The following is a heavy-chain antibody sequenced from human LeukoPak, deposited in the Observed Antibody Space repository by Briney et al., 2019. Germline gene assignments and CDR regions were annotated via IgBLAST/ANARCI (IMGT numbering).Heavy chain of an antibody. D-gene: IGHD6-19*01. CDR2: ISAYNGNT. V-gene: IGHV1-18*01. J-gene: IGHJ3*02. CDR3: ARDFMRGVSSGWYSDAFDI. Sequence: VASVKVSCKASGYTLTSYGISWVRQAPGQGLEWMGWISAYNGNTNYAQKLQGRVTMTTDTSTSTAYMELRSLRSDDTAVYYCARDFMRGVSSGWYSDAFDIWGQGTMVTVSS. CDR1: GYTLTSYG.